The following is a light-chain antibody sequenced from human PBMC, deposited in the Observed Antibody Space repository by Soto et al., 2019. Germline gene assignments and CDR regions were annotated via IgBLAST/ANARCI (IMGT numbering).Light chain of an antibody. J-gene: IGKJ4*01. CDR3: HQYNTYFSLT. V-gene: IGKV1-5*01. Sequence: DIQMTQSPSSLSASLGDRVTISCRASQGISTYLAWYQQKPGKAPTLLISDVSRLESGVPSRFSGSGSGTDFTLTISGLQPNDFATYYCHQYNTYFSLTFGGGTKVEIK. CDR2: DVS. CDR1: QGISTY.